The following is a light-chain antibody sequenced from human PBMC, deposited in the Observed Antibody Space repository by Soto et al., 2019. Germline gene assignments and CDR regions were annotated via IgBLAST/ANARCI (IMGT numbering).Light chain of an antibody. V-gene: IGKV4-1*01. J-gene: IGKJ2*03. CDR2: WAS. CDR1: QSVLYSSNNKNY. CDR3: QQYYSTPQYS. Sequence: DIVMTQSPDSLAVSLGERATINRKSSQSVLYSSNNKNYLAWYQQKPGQPPKLLIYWASTRESGVPDRFSGSGSGTDFTLTISSLQAEDVAVYYCQQYYSTPQYSFGQGTKLEIK.